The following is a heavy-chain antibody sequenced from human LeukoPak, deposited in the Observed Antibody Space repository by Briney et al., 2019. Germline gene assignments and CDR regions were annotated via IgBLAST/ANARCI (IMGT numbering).Heavy chain of an antibody. V-gene: IGHV3-72*01. CDR3: ARVFVSGGYSYGYDY. J-gene: IGHJ4*02. Sequence: PGGSLRLSCAASGFTFSDHYMDWVRQAPGKGLEWVGRTRNKANSYTTGYAASVKGRFTISRDDSKNSLYLQMNSLKTEDTAVYYCARVFVSGGYSYGYDYWGQGTLVTVSS. D-gene: IGHD5-18*01. CDR2: TRNKANSYTT. CDR1: GFTFSDHY.